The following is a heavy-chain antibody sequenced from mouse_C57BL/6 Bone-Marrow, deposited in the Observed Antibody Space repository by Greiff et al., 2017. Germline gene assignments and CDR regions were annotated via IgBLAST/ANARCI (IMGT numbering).Heavy chain of an antibody. CDR2: IDPENGDT. Sequence: EVPLQQSGAELVRPGASVKLFCNASGFNIQDDYMHWVKPKPEPGLGLIGWIDPENGDTEFASKFQGKATITADTSSNTAYLQLSSLTSEDTAVYYCTTSDYAWFAYWGQGTLVTVSA. CDR1: GFNIQDDY. J-gene: IGHJ3*01. CDR3: TTSDYAWFAY. V-gene: IGHV14-4*01. D-gene: IGHD2-4*01.